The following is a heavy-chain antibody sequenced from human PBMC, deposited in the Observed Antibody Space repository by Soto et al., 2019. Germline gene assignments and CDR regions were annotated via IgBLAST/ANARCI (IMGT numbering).Heavy chain of an antibody. Sequence: SETLSLTCAVYGGSFSGYYWSWIRQPPGKGLEWIGEINHSGSTNYNPSLKSRVTISVDTSKNQFSLKLSSVTAADTAVYYCARARSGGSGSYYNVPYNWFDPWGQGTLVTVS. J-gene: IGHJ5*02. D-gene: IGHD3-10*01. V-gene: IGHV4-34*01. CDR3: ARARSGGSGSYYNVPYNWFDP. CDR1: GGSFSGYY. CDR2: INHSGST.